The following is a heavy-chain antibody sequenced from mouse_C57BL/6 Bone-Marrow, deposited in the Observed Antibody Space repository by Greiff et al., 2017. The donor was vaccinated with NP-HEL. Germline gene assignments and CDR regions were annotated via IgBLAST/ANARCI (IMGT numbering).Heavy chain of an antibody. Sequence: EVQLVESGGGLVKPGGSLKLSCAASGFTFSSYAMSWVRLTPEKRLEWVATISDGGSYTYYPDNVKGRFTISRDNAKNNLYLQMSHLTSEDTAMYYCARGCNYPYAMDYWGQGTSVTVSS. D-gene: IGHD2-1*01. CDR2: ISDGGSYT. J-gene: IGHJ4*01. CDR1: GFTFSSYA. CDR3: ARGCNYPYAMDY. V-gene: IGHV5-4*01.